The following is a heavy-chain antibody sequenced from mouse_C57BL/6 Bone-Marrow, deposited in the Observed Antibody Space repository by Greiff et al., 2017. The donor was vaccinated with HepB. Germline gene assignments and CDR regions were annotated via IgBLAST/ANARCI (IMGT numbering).Heavy chain of an antibody. Sequence: EVKLQESGEGLVKPGGSLKLSCAASGFTFSSYAMSWVRQTPEKRLEWVAYISSGGDYIYYADTVKGRFTISRDNARNTLYLQMSSLKSEDTAMYYCTRAGEYYGSNAMDYWGQGTSVTVSS. V-gene: IGHV5-9-1*02. CDR1: GFTFSSYA. J-gene: IGHJ4*01. D-gene: IGHD1-1*01. CDR2: ISSGGDYI. CDR3: TRAGEYYGSNAMDY.